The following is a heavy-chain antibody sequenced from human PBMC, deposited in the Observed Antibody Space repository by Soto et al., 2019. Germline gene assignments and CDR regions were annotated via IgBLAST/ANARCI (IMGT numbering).Heavy chain of an antibody. V-gene: IGHV3-74*03. Sequence: EVQLVESGGDLVQPGGSLRLSCAASGLTFSGHWMHWVRQVPGKGLEWVSRINTDGGSSAYADSVKARFTISRDNAKNTLYLQTNGLRADDTAVYYCAREAGYCSRTSCYRRAFDTWGQGTTVTVSS. J-gene: IGHJ3*02. CDR1: GLTFSGHW. CDR2: INTDGGSS. D-gene: IGHD2-2*01. CDR3: AREAGYCSRTSCYRRAFDT.